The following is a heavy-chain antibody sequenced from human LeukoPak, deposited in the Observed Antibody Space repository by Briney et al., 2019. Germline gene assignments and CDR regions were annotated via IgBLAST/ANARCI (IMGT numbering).Heavy chain of an antibody. J-gene: IGHJ4*02. CDR3: AKGSGSCRY. Sequence: GRSLRLSCAASGFTFSSYGMHWVRQAPGKGLEWVAVISYDGSNKYYADSVKGRFTISRDNSKNTLYLQMNSLRAEDTAVYYCAKGSGSCRYWGQGTLVTVSS. V-gene: IGHV3-30*18. CDR2: ISYDGSNK. D-gene: IGHD1-26*01. CDR1: GFTFSSYG.